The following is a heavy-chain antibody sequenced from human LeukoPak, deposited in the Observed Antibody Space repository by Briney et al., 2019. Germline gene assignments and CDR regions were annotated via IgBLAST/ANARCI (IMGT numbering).Heavy chain of an antibody. CDR3: AREGYYDSSGYPYYYYYGMDV. CDR2: ISAYNGNT. D-gene: IGHD3-22*01. CDR1: GYTFTSYG. Sequence: ASVNVSCKASGYTFTSYGISWVRQAPGQGLEWMGWISAYNGNTNYAQKLQGRVTMTTDTSTSTAYMELRSLRSDDTAVYYCAREGYYDSSGYPYYYYYGMDVWGQGTTVTVSS. J-gene: IGHJ6*02. V-gene: IGHV1-18*01.